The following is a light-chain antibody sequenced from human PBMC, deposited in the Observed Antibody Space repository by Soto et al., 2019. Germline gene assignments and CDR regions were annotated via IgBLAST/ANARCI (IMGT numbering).Light chain of an antibody. CDR1: NSNIGAGYD. Sequence: QPVLTQPPSVSGAPGQRVTISCTGSNSNIGAGYDVHWYQQLPGTAPRLLISGNSNRPSGVPDRFSGSKSGSSGSLAITGLQAEDEADYYCQSYDSSLSGWVFGGGTKLTVL. CDR2: GNS. V-gene: IGLV1-40*01. CDR3: QSYDSSLSGWV. J-gene: IGLJ3*02.